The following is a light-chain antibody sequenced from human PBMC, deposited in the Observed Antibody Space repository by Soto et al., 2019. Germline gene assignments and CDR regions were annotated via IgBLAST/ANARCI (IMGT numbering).Light chain of an antibody. V-gene: IGKV3D-15*01. CDR1: QNVGTN. J-gene: IGKJ4*01. CDR3: QQYNNWGLS. Sequence: IVLTPSPATLSVSPGEGVTLSCRASQNVGTNLAWYQQKPGQAPRLLIYGSSTRATGIPATFSGSGSGTEFTLAISSLQSEESAVYYCQQYNNWGLSFGGGTKVEIK. CDR2: GSS.